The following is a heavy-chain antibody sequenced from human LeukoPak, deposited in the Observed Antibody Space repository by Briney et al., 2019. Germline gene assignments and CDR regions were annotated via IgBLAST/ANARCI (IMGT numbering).Heavy chain of an antibody. CDR1: GYSFTSYW. CDR3: ARSYCSSTSCYPLDY. Sequence: GESLKIPCKGSGYSFTSYWIGWVRQMPGKGLEWMGIIYPGDSDTRYSPSFQGQVTISADKSISTAYLQWSSLKASDTAMYYCARSYCSSTSCYPLDYWGQGTLVTVSS. V-gene: IGHV5-51*01. CDR2: IYPGDSDT. J-gene: IGHJ4*02. D-gene: IGHD2-2*01.